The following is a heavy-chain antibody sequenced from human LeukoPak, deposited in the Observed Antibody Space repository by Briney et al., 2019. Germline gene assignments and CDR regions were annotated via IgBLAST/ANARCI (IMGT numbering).Heavy chain of an antibody. J-gene: IGHJ4*02. CDR1: GFTFSSYS. D-gene: IGHD1-1*01. V-gene: IGHV3-21*01. Sequence: GXSLRLSCAASGFTFSSYSMNWVRQAPGKGVEWVSSISSSSYIYYSDSVKGRFTISRDNAKNSLYLQMNSLRAEDTAVYYCARDVRGPYNWNDGIDYWGQGTLVTVSS. CDR2: ISSSSYI. CDR3: ARDVRGPYNWNDGIDY.